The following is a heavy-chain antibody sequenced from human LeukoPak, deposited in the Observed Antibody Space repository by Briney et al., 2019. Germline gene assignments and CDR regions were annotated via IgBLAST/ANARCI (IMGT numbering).Heavy chain of an antibody. Sequence: SETLSLTCAVYGGSFSGYYWSWIRQPPGKGLEWIGEINHSGSTNYNPSLKSRVTISVDTSKNQFSLKLSSVTAADTAVYYCARDRVGYCSSTSCYYYYYYYMDVWGKGTTVTVSS. CDR1: GGSFSGYY. J-gene: IGHJ6*03. CDR2: INHSGST. D-gene: IGHD2-2*01. CDR3: ARDRVGYCSSTSCYYYYYYYMDV. V-gene: IGHV4-34*01.